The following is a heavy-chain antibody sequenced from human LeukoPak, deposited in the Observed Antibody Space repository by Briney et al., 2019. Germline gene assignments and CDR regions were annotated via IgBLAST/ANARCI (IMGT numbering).Heavy chain of an antibody. CDR1: GFTFSSYA. CDR2: ISGSGGST. J-gene: IGHJ4*02. CDR3: AKGYYDFWSGYTIILNYFDY. D-gene: IGHD3-3*01. Sequence: QSGGSLRLSCAASGFTFSSYAMSWVRQAPGKGLEWVSAISGSGGSTYYADSVKGRFTISRDNSKNTLYLQMNSLRAEDTAVYYCAKGYYDFWSGYTIILNYFDYWGQGTLVTVSS. V-gene: IGHV3-23*01.